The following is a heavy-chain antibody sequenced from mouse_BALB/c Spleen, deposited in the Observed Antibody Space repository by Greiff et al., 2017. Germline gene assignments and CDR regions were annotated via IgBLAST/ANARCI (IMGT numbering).Heavy chain of an antibody. V-gene: IGHV5-12-1*01. J-gene: IGHJ2*01. CDR2: ISSGGGST. CDR1: GFSFSSYD. D-gene: IGHD2-1*01. CDR3: ARVYYGNYFDY. Sequence: EVHLVESGGGLVKPGGSLKLSCAASGFSFSSYDMSWVRQTPEKRLEWVAYISSGGGSTYYPDTVKGRFTISRDNAKNTLYLQMSSRKSKDTAMYYCARVYYGNYFDYWGQGTTLTVAS.